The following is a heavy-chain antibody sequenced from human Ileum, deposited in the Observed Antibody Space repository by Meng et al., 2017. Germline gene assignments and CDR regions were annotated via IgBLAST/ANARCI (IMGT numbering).Heavy chain of an antibody. CDR1: GGSVSSAGYQ. CDR3: ARDHWGSLDY. Sequence: QVQLQESGSGLVGPSETLSLIFTVSGGSVSSAGYQWGWIRQPPGKGLEWIGYASTNYNPSLKSRVTISLDTSKNQFSLKLSSVTAADTAVYYCARDHWGSLDYWGQGILVTV. J-gene: IGHJ4*02. V-gene: IGHV4-61*08. CDR2: AST. D-gene: IGHD7-27*01.